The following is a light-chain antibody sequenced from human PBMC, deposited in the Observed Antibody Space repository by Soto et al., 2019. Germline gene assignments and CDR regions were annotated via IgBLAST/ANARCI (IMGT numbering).Light chain of an antibody. CDR3: QQSYTTPIT. CDR2: AAS. V-gene: IGKV1-39*01. Sequence: IQMTQSTSSLSPSVGDSVIITCRASQTISSHLNWYQHKPGKAPNXLVYAASSLQSGVPSRFTGSGSGTDFTLTISSLQPEDFATYVCQQSYTTPITFGQGTRLEIK. CDR1: QTISSH. J-gene: IGKJ5*01.